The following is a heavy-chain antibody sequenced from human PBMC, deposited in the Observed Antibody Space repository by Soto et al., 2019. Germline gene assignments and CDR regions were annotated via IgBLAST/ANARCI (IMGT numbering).Heavy chain of an antibody. CDR3: ARGCQVGMATIDY. CDR1: GGSISSYY. J-gene: IGHJ4*02. V-gene: IGHV4-59*01. Sequence: SETLSLTCTVSGGSISSYYWSWIRQPPGKGLEWIGYIYYSGSTNYNPSLKSRVTISVDTSKNQFSLKLSSVTSADTAVYYCARGCQVGMATIDYWGQGTLVTVSS. CDR2: IYYSGST. D-gene: IGHD5-12*01.